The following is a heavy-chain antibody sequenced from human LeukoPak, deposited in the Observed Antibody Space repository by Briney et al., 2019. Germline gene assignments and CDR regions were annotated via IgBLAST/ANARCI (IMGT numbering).Heavy chain of an antibody. J-gene: IGHJ5*02. CDR2: IRYDGSNK. D-gene: IGHD5-18*01. V-gene: IGHV3-30*02. Sequence: GGSLRLSCAASGFIFSSYGMHWVRQAPGKGLEWVAFIRYDGSNKYYADSVKGRFTISRDNSKNTLYLQMNSLRAEDTAVYYCAKDLSAMVTLNWFDPWGQGTLVTVSS. CDR3: AKDLSAMVTLNWFDP. CDR1: GFIFSSYG.